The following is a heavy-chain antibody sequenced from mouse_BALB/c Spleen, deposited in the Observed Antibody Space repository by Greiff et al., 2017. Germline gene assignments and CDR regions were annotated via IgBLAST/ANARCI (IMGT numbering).Heavy chain of an antibody. V-gene: IGHV1-15*01. D-gene: IGHD1-1*01. Sequence: QVQLQQSGAELVRPGASVTLSCKASGYTFTDYEMHWVKQTPVHGLEWIGAIDPETGGTAYNQKFKGKATLTADKSSSTAYMELRSLTSEVSAVYYCTIYYGSSPWFAYWGQGTLVTVSA. CDR1: GYTFTDYE. CDR3: TIYYGSSPWFAY. J-gene: IGHJ3*01. CDR2: IDPETGGT.